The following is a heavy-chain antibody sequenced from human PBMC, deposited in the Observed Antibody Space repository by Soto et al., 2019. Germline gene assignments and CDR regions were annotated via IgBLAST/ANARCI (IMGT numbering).Heavy chain of an antibody. D-gene: IGHD6-13*01. CDR1: DYSINSDSNW. CDR3: ASKPRLAAAEFDY. Sequence: SETLSLTCAVSDYSINSDSNWWDWIRQPPGKGLEWIGYIHYSVSTYYNPSLKSRVTMSVDTAKNQFSLKLRSVTAVDTAVYYCASKPRLAAAEFDYWGQGVLVTVSS. J-gene: IGHJ4*02. CDR2: IHYSVST. V-gene: IGHV4-28*01.